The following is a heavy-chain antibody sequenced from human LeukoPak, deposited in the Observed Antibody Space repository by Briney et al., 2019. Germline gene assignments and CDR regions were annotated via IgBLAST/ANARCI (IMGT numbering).Heavy chain of an antibody. J-gene: IGHJ4*02. V-gene: IGHV1-18*01. D-gene: IGHD4-23*01. Sequence: GASVKVSCKASGYTFTSYGISWVRQAPGQGLEWMGWISAYNGNTNYAQNLQGRVTMTTDTSTGTAYVELRSLRSDDTAVYYCARDPEATVVTPVDYWGQGTLVTVSS. CDR3: ARDPEATVVTPVDY. CDR2: ISAYNGNT. CDR1: GYTFTSYG.